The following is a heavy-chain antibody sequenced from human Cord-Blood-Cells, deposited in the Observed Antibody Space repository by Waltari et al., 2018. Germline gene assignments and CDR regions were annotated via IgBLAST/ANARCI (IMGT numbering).Heavy chain of an antibody. CDR1: GGPISSSNW. D-gene: IGHD1-26*01. J-gene: IGHJ4*02. Sequence: QVQLQESGPGLVKPSGTLSLTCAVSGGPISSSNWWSWVRQPPGTGLEWIGEIYLTGSTNNNPALKSRVTISVDKSKNQFSLKLSSVTAAETAGYYCARDTGGSYAYWGQGTLVRLSS. CDR3: ARDTGGSYAY. V-gene: IGHV4-4*02. CDR2: IYLTGST.